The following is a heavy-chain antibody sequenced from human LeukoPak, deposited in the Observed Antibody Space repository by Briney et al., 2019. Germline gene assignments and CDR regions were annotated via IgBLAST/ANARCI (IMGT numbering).Heavy chain of an antibody. Sequence: GASVKVSCKASGGTFSSYAISWVRQAPGQGLEWMGRIIPILGIANYAQKFQGRVTITADKSTSTAYMELSSLRSGDTAVYYCARLGTYCGGDCYEKGDYWGQGTLVTVSS. V-gene: IGHV1-69*04. CDR3: ARLGTYCGGDCYEKGDY. J-gene: IGHJ4*02. CDR1: GGTFSSYA. CDR2: IIPILGIA. D-gene: IGHD2-21*02.